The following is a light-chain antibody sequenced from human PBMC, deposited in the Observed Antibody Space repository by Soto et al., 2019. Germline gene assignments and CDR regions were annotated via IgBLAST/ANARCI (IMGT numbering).Light chain of an antibody. CDR1: ESIANY. CDR2: DAA. V-gene: IGKV1-5*01. CDR3: QQYSSYWT. J-gene: IGKJ1*01. Sequence: DIQMTQSPSTLSAFVGDRVTITCRASESIANYLAWYQHRPGKAPKLLIFDAANLQSGVPSRFSGSGSGTEFTLTISSLQPDDVATYHCQQYSSYWTFGQGTKVEI.